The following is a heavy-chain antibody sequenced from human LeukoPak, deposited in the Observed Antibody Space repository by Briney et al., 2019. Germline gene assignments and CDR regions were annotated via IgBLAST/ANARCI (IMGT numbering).Heavy chain of an antibody. CDR2: VSGSGGST. CDR1: GFTFSSYA. CDR3: AKNPDAARGYSFFDY. J-gene: IGHJ4*02. V-gene: IGHV3-23*01. Sequence: GGSLRLSCAASGFTFSSYAMSWVRQAPGKGLEWVSAVSGSGGSTYYADSVKGRFAISRDTSKNTLYLQMNSLRAEDTAVYYCAKNPDAARGYSFFDYWGQGTLVTVSS. D-gene: IGHD5-18*01.